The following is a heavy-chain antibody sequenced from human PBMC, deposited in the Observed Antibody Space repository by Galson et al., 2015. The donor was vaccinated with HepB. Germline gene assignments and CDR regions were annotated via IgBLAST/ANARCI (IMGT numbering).Heavy chain of an antibody. CDR1: GASIVSSSHY. V-gene: IGHV4-39*01. D-gene: IGHD2-2*01. CDR2: IYYGGSGTT. Sequence: SETLSLTCTVSGASIVSSSHYWGWIRQPPGTGLEWIGRIYYGGSGTTLYNPSLRSRVTISVDPSKNQFSLELKSVTAADTAVYYCARPRYCSSATCTAAFDYWGQGTLVTVSS. J-gene: IGHJ4*02. CDR3: ARPRYCSSATCTAAFDY.